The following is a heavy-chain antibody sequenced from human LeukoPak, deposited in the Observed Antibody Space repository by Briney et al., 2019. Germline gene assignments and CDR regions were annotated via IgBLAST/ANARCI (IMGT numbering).Heavy chain of an antibody. CDR2: ISAYNGNT. V-gene: IGHV1-18*01. J-gene: IGHJ3*02. CDR1: GGTFSSYA. D-gene: IGHD3-22*01. CDR3: ASHMYYYDSSGYPNSDAFDI. Sequence: ASVKVSCKASGGTFSSYAISWVRQAPGQGLEWMGWISAYNGNTNYAQKLQGRVTMTTDTSTSTAYMELRSLRSDDTAVYYCASHMYYYDSSGYPNSDAFDIWGQGTMVTVSS.